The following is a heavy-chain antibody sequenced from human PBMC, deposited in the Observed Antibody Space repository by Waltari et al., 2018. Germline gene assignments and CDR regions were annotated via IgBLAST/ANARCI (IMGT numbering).Heavy chain of an antibody. Sequence: EVQLVESGGGLVQPGGSLRLPCAASGFSISSAYISWVRQAPGKGLEWVSIIYNDGATYYADSVRGRFTISRDNSRNTLYLQMNSLRVEDTAVYYCARDSYMGYWGQGTLVTVSS. V-gene: IGHV3-66*01. CDR1: GFSISSAY. D-gene: IGHD2-21*01. CDR2: IYNDGAT. CDR3: ARDSYMGY. J-gene: IGHJ4*02.